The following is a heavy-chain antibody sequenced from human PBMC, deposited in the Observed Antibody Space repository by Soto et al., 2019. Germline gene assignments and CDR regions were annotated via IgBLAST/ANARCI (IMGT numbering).Heavy chain of an antibody. Sequence: GASVKVSCKASGGTFSSYAISWVRQAPGQGLEWMGGIIPIFGTANYAQKFQGRVTITADESTSTAYMELSSLRSEDTAVYFCARERGGITIFGVALGMDVWGPGTTVTVSS. V-gene: IGHV1-69*13. J-gene: IGHJ6*02. CDR3: ARERGGITIFGVALGMDV. CDR2: IIPIFGTA. CDR1: GGTFSSYA. D-gene: IGHD3-3*01.